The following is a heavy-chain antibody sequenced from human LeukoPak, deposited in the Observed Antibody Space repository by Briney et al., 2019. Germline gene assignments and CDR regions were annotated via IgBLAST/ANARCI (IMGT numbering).Heavy chain of an antibody. CDR1: GFTFSTAA. D-gene: IGHD3-3*01. CDR3: ARDLYYDFWSGSYGMDV. Sequence: SGGSLRLSCAASGFTFSTAAMHWVRQAPGKGLDWVAVISYHGEDIYYADSVKGRFTISRDNSKNTLYLQMNSLRAEDTAVYYCARDLYYDFWSGSYGMDVWGQGTTVTVSS. J-gene: IGHJ6*02. V-gene: IGHV3-30*04. CDR2: ISYHGEDI.